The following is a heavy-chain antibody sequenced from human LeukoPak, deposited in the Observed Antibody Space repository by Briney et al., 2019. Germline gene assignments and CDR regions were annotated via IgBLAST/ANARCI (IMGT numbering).Heavy chain of an antibody. Sequence: ASVKVSCKASGYTLIDYDINWVRQATGQGLQWMGWMSPHRGSTGYAQRFQGRVTMTKDTSISTAYMELTSLRSEDTAVYFCARARGGYCSSTSTCSYYFDYWGQGTLVTVSS. D-gene: IGHD2-2*01. V-gene: IGHV1-8*01. CDR3: ARARGGYCSSTSTCSYYFDY. CDR1: GYTLIDYD. J-gene: IGHJ4*02. CDR2: MSPHRGST.